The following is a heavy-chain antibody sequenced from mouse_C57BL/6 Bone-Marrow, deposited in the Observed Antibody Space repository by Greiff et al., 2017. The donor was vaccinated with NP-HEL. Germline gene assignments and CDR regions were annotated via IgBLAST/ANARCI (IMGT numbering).Heavy chain of an antibody. CDR3: ARTIYYYGSSYRYFDG. J-gene: IGHJ1*03. Sequence: QVHVKQSGSELRSPGSSVKLSCKDFDSEVFPIAYMSWVRQKPGHGFEWIGGILPSIGRTIYGEKFEDKATLDADTLSNTAYLELNSLTSEDSAIYYCARTIYYYGSSYRYFDGWGTGTTVTVSS. CDR1: DSEVFPIAY. D-gene: IGHD1-1*01. CDR2: ILPSIGRT. V-gene: IGHV15-2*01.